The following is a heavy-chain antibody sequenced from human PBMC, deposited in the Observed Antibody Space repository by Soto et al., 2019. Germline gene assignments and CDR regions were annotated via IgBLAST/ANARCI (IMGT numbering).Heavy chain of an antibody. CDR2: ISYDGSNK. CDR1: GFTFSSYG. CDR3: ATNYGDY. D-gene: IGHD4-17*01. Sequence: QVQLVESGGGVVQPGRSLRLSCAASGFTFSSYGMHWVRQAPGKGLEWVAVISYDGSNKYYADSVKGRFTISRDNSKNMLYLQMNSLRAEDTAVYYCATNYGDYWGQGTLVTVSS. V-gene: IGHV3-30*03. J-gene: IGHJ4*02.